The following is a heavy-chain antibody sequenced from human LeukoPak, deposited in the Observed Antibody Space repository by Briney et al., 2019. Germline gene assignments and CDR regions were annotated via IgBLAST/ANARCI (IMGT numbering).Heavy chain of an antibody. V-gene: IGHV1-69*04. CDR2: IIPTTGLA. Sequence: SVKVSCKASGGTFSNLAISWVRQAPGQGLEWMGRIIPTTGLANYAQNFQGRVTITVDKSTSTAYMELSSPRSEDTAVYYCARAPPRLDGYILYYWGQGTLVTVSS. CDR3: ARAPPRLDGYILYY. D-gene: IGHD5-24*01. J-gene: IGHJ4*02. CDR1: GGTFSNLA.